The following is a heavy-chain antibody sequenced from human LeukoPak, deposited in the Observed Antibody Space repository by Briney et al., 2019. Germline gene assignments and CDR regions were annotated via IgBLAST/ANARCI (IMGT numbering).Heavy chain of an antibody. CDR3: ARNSHGYSSGWLQFNFDY. J-gene: IGHJ4*02. CDR2: INPNSGGT. D-gene: IGHD6-19*01. Sequence: ASVKVSCKASGYTFTGYYMHWVRQAPGQGLEWMGWINPNSGGTSYAQKFQGRVTMTRDTSISTAYMELSRLRSDDTAVYYCARNSHGYSSGWLQFNFDYWGQGTLVTVSS. CDR1: GYTFTGYY. V-gene: IGHV1-2*02.